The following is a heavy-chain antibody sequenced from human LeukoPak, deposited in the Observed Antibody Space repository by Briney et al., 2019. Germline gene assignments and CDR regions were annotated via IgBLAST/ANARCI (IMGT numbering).Heavy chain of an antibody. CDR2: ISSSGSTI. Sequence: GGSLRLSCAASGFTFSSYDMNWVRQAPGKGLEWVSYISSSGSTIYYADSVKGRFTISRDNAKNSLYLQMNSLRAEDTAVYYCARVVPAALLDAFDIWGQGTMVTVSS. J-gene: IGHJ3*02. CDR3: ARVVPAALLDAFDI. CDR1: GFTFSSYD. D-gene: IGHD2-2*01. V-gene: IGHV3-48*03.